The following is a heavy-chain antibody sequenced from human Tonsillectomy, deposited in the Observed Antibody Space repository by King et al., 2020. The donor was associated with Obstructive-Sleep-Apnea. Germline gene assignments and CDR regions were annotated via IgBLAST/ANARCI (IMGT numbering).Heavy chain of an antibody. CDR1: GFTFDDYG. Sequence: CAASGFTFDDYGMSWVRQAPGKGLEWVSGISWNGGRTRYADSVKGRFTISRDNAKNSLYLQMNSLRREDTAFYYCARIDAYTRSWYWDYWGQGTLVTVSS. CDR2: ISWNGGRT. D-gene: IGHD6-13*01. V-gene: IGHV3-20*04. CDR3: ARIDAYTRSWYWDY. J-gene: IGHJ4*02.